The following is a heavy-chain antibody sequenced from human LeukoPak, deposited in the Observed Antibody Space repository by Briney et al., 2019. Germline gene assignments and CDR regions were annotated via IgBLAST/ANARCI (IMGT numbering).Heavy chain of an antibody. D-gene: IGHD6-13*01. V-gene: IGHV5-10-1*01. CDR3: VRHGLGSSWFGFDY. Sequence: NPGGSLRLSGKGSGYSFTSYWISWVRQMPGKCLEWMGRIDPSDSYTNYSPSFQGHVTISADKSISTAYLQWSSLKASDSATYYCVRHGLGSSWFGFDYWGQGTLVTVSS. J-gene: IGHJ4*02. CDR2: IDPSDSYT. CDR1: GYSFTSYW.